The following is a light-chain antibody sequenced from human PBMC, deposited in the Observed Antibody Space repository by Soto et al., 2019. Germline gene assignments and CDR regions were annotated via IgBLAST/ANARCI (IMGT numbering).Light chain of an antibody. CDR2: EVN. V-gene: IGLV2-8*01. CDR3: SSYAGSNNFV. Sequence: QSALTQPSSASGSPGQSVTISCTGSSSDVGGYNYVSWYQHHPGKAPKLMIYEVNKRPSGVPDRFSGSKSGNTASLTVSGLQAEDEADYYCSSYAGSNNFVFGGGTKLTVL. J-gene: IGLJ2*01. CDR1: SSDVGGYNY.